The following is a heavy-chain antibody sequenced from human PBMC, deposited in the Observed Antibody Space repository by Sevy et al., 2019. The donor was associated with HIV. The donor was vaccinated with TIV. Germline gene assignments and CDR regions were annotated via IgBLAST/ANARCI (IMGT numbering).Heavy chain of an antibody. CDR1: GYTFTSYS. CDR2: INPSGGST. Sequence: ASVKVSCKASGYTFTSYSIHWVRQAPGQGLEWMGIINPSGGSTTYAQMFQGRVTLTRDKSTSTVFLELSSLRSDDTAVYYCAIPWFSGYDGVDQWGQGTLVTVSS. J-gene: IGHJ4*02. CDR3: AIPWFSGYDGVDQ. V-gene: IGHV1-46*01. D-gene: IGHD5-12*01.